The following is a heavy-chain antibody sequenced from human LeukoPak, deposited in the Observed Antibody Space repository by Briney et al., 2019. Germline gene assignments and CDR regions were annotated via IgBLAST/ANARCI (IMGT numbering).Heavy chain of an antibody. V-gene: IGHV3-9*01. CDR2: INWKGDKI. D-gene: IGHD3/OR15-3a*01. CDR1: GFTFDDYP. CDR3: AKDNGGTYDLLPWYFDL. J-gene: IGHJ2*01. Sequence: PGRSLRLSCAASGFTFDDYPMHWVRQAPGKALEWVSGINWKGDKIVYGGSVRGRFTVSRDNAKNSLYLQMNSLRPEDTAFYYCAKDNGGTYDLLPWYFDLWGRGTLVIVSS.